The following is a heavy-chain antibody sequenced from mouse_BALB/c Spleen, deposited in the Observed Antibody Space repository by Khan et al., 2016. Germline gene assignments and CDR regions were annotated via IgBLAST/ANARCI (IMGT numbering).Heavy chain of an antibody. Sequence: QVQLQQSGAELARPGASVRMSCKASAYTFTSYTIHWVKQRPGQGLEWIGYINPTSGHTNYNQKSKDKATLTADKSSSTAYMQLSSLTSEDSAVYSGARSRRMGGNYLFDYWGQGTTLTVSS. D-gene: IGHD2-1*01. CDR3: ARSRRMGGNYLFDY. V-gene: IGHV1-4*01. CDR2: INPTSGHT. CDR1: AYTFTSYT. J-gene: IGHJ2*01.